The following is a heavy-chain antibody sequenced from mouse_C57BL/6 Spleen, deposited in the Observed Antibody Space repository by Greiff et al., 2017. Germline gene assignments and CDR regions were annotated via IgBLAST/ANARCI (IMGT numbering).Heavy chain of an antibody. CDR1: GFTFSSYG. CDR2: ISSGGSYT. J-gene: IGHJ2*01. D-gene: IGHD1-1*01. V-gene: IGHV5-6*01. CDR3: ARLGNYYGSSPYYFDY. Sequence: EVQGVESGGDLVKPGGSLKLSCAASGFTFSSYGMSWVRQTPDKRLEWVATISSGGSYTYYPDSVKGRFTISRDNAKNTLYLQMSSLKSEDTAMYYCARLGNYYGSSPYYFDYWGQGTTLTVSS.